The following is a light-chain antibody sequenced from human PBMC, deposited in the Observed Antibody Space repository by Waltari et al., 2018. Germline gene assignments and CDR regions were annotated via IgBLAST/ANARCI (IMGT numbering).Light chain of an antibody. CDR1: QTVSGW. J-gene: IGKJ1*01. V-gene: IGKV1-5*01. CDR2: AAS. Sequence: DIQMTQSPSTLSASVGDRVTIACRASQTVSGWFAWYQPEPGKAPKLLTYAASNLESGVPSTFSGSGSGTDFTLTISSLQPDDFATYYCLQYSDYPWTFGQGTKVAIK. CDR3: LQYSDYPWT.